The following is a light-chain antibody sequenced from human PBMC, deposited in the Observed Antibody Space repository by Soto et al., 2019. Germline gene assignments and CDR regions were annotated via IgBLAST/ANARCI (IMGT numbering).Light chain of an antibody. CDR3: QQYNSYLLT. CDR1: QSINNW. J-gene: IGKJ4*01. Sequence: DIQMTQSPSTLSASVGDSVTITCRASQSINNWLAWYQQKPGRAPKLLIYKASSLEYGVPSRFSGSGSGTEFTLTISSLQPDDFATYYCQQYNSYLLTFGGGTKVDI. V-gene: IGKV1-5*03. CDR2: KAS.